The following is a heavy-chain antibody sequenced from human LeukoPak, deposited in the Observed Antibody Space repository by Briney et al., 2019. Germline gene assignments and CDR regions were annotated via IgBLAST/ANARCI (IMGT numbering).Heavy chain of an antibody. V-gene: IGHV3-53*01. Sequence: PGGSLRLSCAASGFTVSSNYMSWVRQAPGKGLEWVSVIYSGGNTYYADSVKGRFTISRDNSKNTLYLQMNSLRAEDTAVYYCARGLEHDGYYFDYWGQGTLVTVSS. CDR1: GFTVSSNY. J-gene: IGHJ4*02. D-gene: IGHD1/OR15-1a*01. CDR3: ARGLEHDGYYFDY. CDR2: IYSGGNT.